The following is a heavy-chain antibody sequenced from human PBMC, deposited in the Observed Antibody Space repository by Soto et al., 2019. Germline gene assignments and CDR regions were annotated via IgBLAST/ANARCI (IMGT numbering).Heavy chain of an antibody. CDR1: GYSISVGYG. J-gene: IGHJ4*02. CDR3: ARVGDSVFGVAITRNNNYYFDY. V-gene: IGHV4-38-2*02. Sequence: PSETLPLTCSVSGYSISVGYGWGLIRQPPGKGLEWIGSIYHSGSTYYNPSLKSRVTISVDTSKNQFSLKLSSVTAADTAVYYCARVGDSVFGVAITRNNNYYFDYWGQGTLVTVSS. D-gene: IGHD3-3*01. CDR2: IYHSGST.